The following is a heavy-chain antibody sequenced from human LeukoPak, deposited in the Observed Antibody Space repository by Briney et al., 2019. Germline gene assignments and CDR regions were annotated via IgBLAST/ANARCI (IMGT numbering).Heavy chain of an antibody. CDR2: IYHSRST. Sequence: SETLSLTCRVSGGSMNDYYWTWVRQPPGKGLEWIGYIYHSRSTNYNPSLKSRVTMLADTSKNHVSLQLTSVTAADTAVYYCARVAERFTGWGVDPWGQGILVTGSS. J-gene: IGHJ5*02. D-gene: IGHD6-19*01. CDR1: GGSMNDYY. CDR3: ARVAERFTGWGVDP. V-gene: IGHV4-59*01.